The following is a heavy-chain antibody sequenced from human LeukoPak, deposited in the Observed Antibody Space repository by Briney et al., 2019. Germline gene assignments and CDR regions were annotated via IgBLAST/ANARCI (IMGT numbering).Heavy chain of an antibody. CDR2: ISSDSTYI. Sequence: GGSLRLSCAASGLTVSSYNMNWVRQAPGKGLEWVSSISSDSTYIYYADSVKGRFSISRDNAKKSLYLQMNSLRAEDTAVYYCAKEVAIYFDYWGQGTLVTVSS. CDR1: GLTVSSYN. V-gene: IGHV3-21*01. CDR3: AKEVAIYFDY. J-gene: IGHJ4*02. D-gene: IGHD2-21*01.